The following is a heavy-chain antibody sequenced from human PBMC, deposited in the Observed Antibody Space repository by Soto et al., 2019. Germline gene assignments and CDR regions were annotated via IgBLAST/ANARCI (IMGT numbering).Heavy chain of an antibody. Sequence: PGGSLRLSCLVSGLTVTSNSMNWVRQAPGKGLEWVSIIDRGGRTNYADSVKGRFAISRDASRNTLYLQMSILRVEDTAVYYCAIYNPLFSFGYMRWSYFDYWCQGALVTVS. CDR2: IDRGGRT. CDR1: GLTVTSNS. J-gene: IGHJ4*02. V-gene: IGHV3-66*01. CDR3: AIYNPLFSFGYMRWSYFDY. D-gene: IGHD3-16*01.